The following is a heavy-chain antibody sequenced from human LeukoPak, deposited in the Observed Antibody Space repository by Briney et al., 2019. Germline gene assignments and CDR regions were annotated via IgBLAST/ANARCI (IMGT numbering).Heavy chain of an antibody. V-gene: IGHV3-30*18. D-gene: IGHD3-16*01. CDR3: AKDVGGSYYYYGMDV. CDR1: GFTFSSYG. CDR2: ISYDGSNK. Sequence: GRSLRLSCAASGFTFSSYGMHWVRQAPGKGLEWVAVISYDGSNKYYEDSVKGRFTISRDNSKNTLYLQMNSLRAEDTAVYYCAKDVGGSYYYYGMDVWGQGTTVTVSS. J-gene: IGHJ6*02.